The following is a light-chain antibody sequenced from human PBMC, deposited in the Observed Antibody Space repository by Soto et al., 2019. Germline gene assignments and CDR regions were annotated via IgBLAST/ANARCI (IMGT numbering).Light chain of an antibody. J-gene: IGKJ4*01. Sequence: DIQMTQSPSSVSASVGDRVTITCRASQGISSRLAWYQQKPGKAPNLLIYAASSLQSGVTSRFRGSGSETDFTLTIGSLQPEDFATYYCQQSNSFPLTFGGGTKVEIK. CDR1: QGISSR. CDR3: QQSNSFPLT. V-gene: IGKV1-12*01. CDR2: AAS.